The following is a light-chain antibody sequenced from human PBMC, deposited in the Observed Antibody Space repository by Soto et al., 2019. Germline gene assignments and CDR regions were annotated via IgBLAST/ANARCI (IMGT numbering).Light chain of an antibody. J-gene: IGKJ1*01. V-gene: IGKV1-5*01. CDR2: SAS. CDR3: QQYNSFIWT. Sequence: IQMTQSPSSVSASVGDRVTMTCHASRDISTWVAWYQQKPGKAPKLLIYSASALKRGVPSRFSGSGSGTEFNLTISSLQPEDFATYYCQQYNSFIWTFGQGTKADIK. CDR1: RDISTW.